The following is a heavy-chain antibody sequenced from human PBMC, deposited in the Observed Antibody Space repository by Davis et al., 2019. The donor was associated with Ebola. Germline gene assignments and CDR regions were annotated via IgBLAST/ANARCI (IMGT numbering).Heavy chain of an antibody. J-gene: IGHJ6*02. CDR3: ARVLMTGTLYYYYGMDV. CDR2: ISSSSSYT. D-gene: IGHD1-1*01. V-gene: IGHV3-11*06. CDR1: GFTFSDYY. Sequence: GGSLRLSCAASGFTFSDYYMSWIRQAPGKGLEWVSYISSSSSYTNYADSVKGRFTISRDNAKNSLYLQMNSLRAEDTAVYYCARVLMTGTLYYYYGMDVWGQGTTVTVSS.